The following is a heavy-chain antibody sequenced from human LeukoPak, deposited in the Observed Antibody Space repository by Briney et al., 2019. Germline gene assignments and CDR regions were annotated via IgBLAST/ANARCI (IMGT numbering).Heavy chain of an antibody. CDR1: GFSLSSYS. D-gene: IGHD3-10*01. Sequence: GGSLRLSCVASGFSLSSYSMNWVRQAPGKGLEWISFIHSSGAIIFYADSVKGRFTISRDNAKNSLYLQMNSLRAEDTAVYYCARDMVRGVSFDYWGQGTLVTVSS. CDR3: ARDMVRGVSFDY. CDR2: IHSSGAII. V-gene: IGHV3-48*04. J-gene: IGHJ4*02.